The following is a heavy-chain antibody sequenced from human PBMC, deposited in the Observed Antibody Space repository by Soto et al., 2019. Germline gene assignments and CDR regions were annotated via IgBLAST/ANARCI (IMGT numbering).Heavy chain of an antibody. CDR3: AGGYCSGGSCYGPSWFDP. CDR1: GGSISSYY. D-gene: IGHD2-15*01. J-gene: IGHJ5*02. V-gene: IGHV4-59*08. Sequence: TLSLTCTVSGGSISSYYWSWIRQPPGKGLEWIGYIYYSGSTNYNPSLKSRVTISVDTSKNQFSLKLSSVTAADTAVYYCAGGYCSGGSCYGPSWFDPWGQGTLVTVSS. CDR2: IYYSGST.